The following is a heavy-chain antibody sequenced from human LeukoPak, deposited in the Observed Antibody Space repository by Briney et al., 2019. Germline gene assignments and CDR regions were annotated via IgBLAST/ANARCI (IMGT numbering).Heavy chain of an antibody. CDR2: ISGSGGST. Sequence: GGSLRLSCAASGFTFSSYAMSWVRQAPGKGLEWVSAISGSGGSTYYADSVKGRFTISRDNSKNTLYLQMNSLRAEDTAVYYCAKDVRATHYDILTGYYSPIGYWGQGTLVTVSS. CDR3: AKDVRATHYDILTGYYSPIGY. J-gene: IGHJ4*02. CDR1: GFTFSSYA. V-gene: IGHV3-23*01. D-gene: IGHD3-9*01.